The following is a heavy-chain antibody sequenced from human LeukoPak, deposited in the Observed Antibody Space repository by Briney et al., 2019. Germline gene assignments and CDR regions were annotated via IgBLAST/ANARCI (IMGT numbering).Heavy chain of an antibody. V-gene: IGHV3-30*02. J-gene: IGHJ4*02. Sequence: GGSLRLSCAASGFTFNTYGMHWVRQAPGKGLEWVAFIRYDGSNKHYAASVKGRSTISRDNSKNALYLQMNSLRAEDTAVYYCARDLRGGYDSGYWGQGTLVTVSS. CDR2: IRYDGSNK. CDR3: ARDLRGGYDSGY. CDR1: GFTFNTYG. D-gene: IGHD5-12*01.